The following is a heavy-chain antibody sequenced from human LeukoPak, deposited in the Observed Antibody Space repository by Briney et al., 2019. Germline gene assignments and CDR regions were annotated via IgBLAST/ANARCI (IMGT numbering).Heavy chain of an antibody. CDR1: GGSFSSYG. CDR3: ARGSSDYYDSSGPFDY. Sequence: ASVMVSCKAAGGSFSSYGIGWVRQAPGQWLEWMGGSIPIFGTANYAQKFQGRVTITADESTSTAYMELSSLRSEDTAVYYCARGSSDYYDSSGPFDYWGQGTLVTVSS. D-gene: IGHD3-22*01. V-gene: IGHV1-69*13. J-gene: IGHJ4*02. CDR2: SIPIFGTA.